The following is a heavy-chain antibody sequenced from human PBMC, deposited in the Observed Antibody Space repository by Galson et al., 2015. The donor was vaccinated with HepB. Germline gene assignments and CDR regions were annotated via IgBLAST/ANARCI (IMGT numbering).Heavy chain of an antibody. CDR3: ARDRLDSGYAAWGYYFDY. V-gene: IGHV1-2*06. Sequence: SVKVSCKASGYSFTGYYIYWVRQAPGQGLEWMGRINPNSGITNYAQKFQGRVTMTRDASISTAYMEVSRLTSDDTAVYYCARDRLDSGYAAWGYYFDYGGPGTLVTASS. CDR2: INPNSGIT. D-gene: IGHD5-12*01. J-gene: IGHJ4*02. CDR1: GYSFTGYY.